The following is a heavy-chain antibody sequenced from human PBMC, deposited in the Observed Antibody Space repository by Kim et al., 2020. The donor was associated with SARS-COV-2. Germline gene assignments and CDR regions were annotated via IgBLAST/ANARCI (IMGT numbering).Heavy chain of an antibody. Sequence: GGSLRLSCAASGFTFSNAWMSWVRQAPGKGLEWVGRIKSKTDGGTTDYAAPVKGRFTISRDDSKNTLYLQMNSLKTEDTAVYYCAAAGTGGAFDIWGQGTMVTVSS. V-gene: IGHV3-15*01. CDR3: AAAGTGGAFDI. CDR1: GFTFSNAW. CDR2: IKSKTDGGTT. J-gene: IGHJ3*02. D-gene: IGHD3-10*01.